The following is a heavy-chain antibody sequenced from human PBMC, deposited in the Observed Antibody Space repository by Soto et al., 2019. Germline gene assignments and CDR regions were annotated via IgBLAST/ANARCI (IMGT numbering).Heavy chain of an antibody. CDR2: INPSGGST. J-gene: IGHJ5*02. Sequence: GSVKVSCNASGYTFTSYYMHWLRQAPGQGLEWMGIINPSGGSTSYAQKFHGRVTMFRDTSTCTVYMELSSLRSEYTAVYYCARENVVHWFDPWGQGTLVTVSS. D-gene: IGHD1-1*01. V-gene: IGHV1-46*01. CDR3: ARENVVHWFDP. CDR1: GYTFTSYY.